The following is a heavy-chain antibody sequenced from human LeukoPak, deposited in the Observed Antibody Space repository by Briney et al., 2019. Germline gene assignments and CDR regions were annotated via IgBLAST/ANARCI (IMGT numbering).Heavy chain of an antibody. CDR1: GGSISSYY. J-gene: IGHJ6*02. CDR3: ARVDCSGGSCYGMDV. CDR2: IYYSGST. V-gene: IGHV4-59*01. Sequence: SETLSLTCTVSGGSISSYYWSWIRQPPGKGLEWIGYIYYSGSTNYNPSLKSRVTISVDTSKNQFSLKLSSVTAADTAEYYCARVDCSGGSCYGMDVWGQGTTVTVSS. D-gene: IGHD2-15*01.